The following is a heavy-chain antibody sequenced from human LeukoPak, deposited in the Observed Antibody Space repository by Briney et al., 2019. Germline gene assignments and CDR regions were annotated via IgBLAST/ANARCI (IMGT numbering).Heavy chain of an antibody. V-gene: IGHV4-59*01. CDR2: IYYSGST. Sequence: SETLSLTCTVSGGSISSYYWSWFRQPPGKGLEWIGYIYYSGSTDYNPSLKSRVTISVDTSKNQFSLKLTSVTAAGTAVYYCAGAGIGYGRPYYFDYWGQGTLVTVSS. J-gene: IGHJ4*02. CDR1: GGSISSYY. CDR3: AGAGIGYGRPYYFDY. D-gene: IGHD5-18*01.